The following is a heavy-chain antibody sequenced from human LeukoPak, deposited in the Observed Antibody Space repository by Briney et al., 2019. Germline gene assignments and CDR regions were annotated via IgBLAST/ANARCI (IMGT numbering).Heavy chain of an antibody. CDR1: GGSISSYY. CDR3: ARSLMYYDIFSGYSPQNFDY. J-gene: IGHJ4*02. Sequence: PSETLSLTCTVSGGSISSYYWSWIRQPPGKGLEWIGYTYKTGSTSYNPSLKSRVTILVDTSTNQFSLRLRSVTAADTAVYYCARSLMYYDIFSGYSPQNFDYWGQGTLVTVSS. V-gene: IGHV4-59*01. D-gene: IGHD3-9*01. CDR2: TYKTGST.